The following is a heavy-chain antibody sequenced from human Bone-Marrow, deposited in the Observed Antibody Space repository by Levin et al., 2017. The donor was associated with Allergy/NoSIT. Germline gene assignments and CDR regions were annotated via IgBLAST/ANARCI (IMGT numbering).Heavy chain of an antibody. CDR1: GGTFSSYA. J-gene: IGHJ6*02. D-gene: IGHD5-18*01. CDR3: ARTLTAMVDRGYYYYGMDV. V-gene: IGHV1-69*13. CDR2: IIPIFGTA. Sequence: SVKVSCKASGGTFSSYAISWVRQAPGQGLEWMGGIIPIFGTANYAQKFQGRVTITADESTSTAYMELSSLRSEDTAVYYCARTLTAMVDRGYYYYGMDVWGQGTTVTVSS.